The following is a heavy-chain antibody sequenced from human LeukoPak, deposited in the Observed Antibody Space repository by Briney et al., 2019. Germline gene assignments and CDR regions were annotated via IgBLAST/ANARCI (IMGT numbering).Heavy chain of an antibody. CDR3: AKGYCSGGSCYAVFDY. CDR2: ISGSGGST. V-gene: IGHV3-23*01. D-gene: IGHD2-15*01. CDR1: GFTFSSYA. Sequence: GGSLRLSCAASGFTFSSYARSWVRQAPGKGLEWVSAISGSGGSTYYADSVKGRFTISRDNSKNTLYLQMNSLRAEDTAVYYCAKGYCSGGSCYAVFDYWGQGTLVTVSS. J-gene: IGHJ4*02.